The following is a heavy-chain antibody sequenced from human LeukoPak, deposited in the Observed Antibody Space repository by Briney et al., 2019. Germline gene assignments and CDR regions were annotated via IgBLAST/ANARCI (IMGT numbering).Heavy chain of an antibody. CDR1: GYSFTSNY. J-gene: IGHJ6*02. D-gene: IGHD2-15*01. CDR2: INPSGGST. V-gene: IGHV1-46*01. Sequence: ASVKVSCKVSGYSFTSNYIHWVRQAPGQGLEWMGIINPSGGSTSYAQKFQGRVTITADESTSTAYMELSSLRSEDTAVYYCARDVVVAAHYYYGMDVWGRGTTVTVSS. CDR3: ARDVVVAAHYYYGMDV.